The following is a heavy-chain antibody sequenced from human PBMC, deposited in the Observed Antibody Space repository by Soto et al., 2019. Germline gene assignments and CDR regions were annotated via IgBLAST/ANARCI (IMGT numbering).Heavy chain of an antibody. CDR3: ARVCGGDCSQWYFDL. D-gene: IGHD2-21*01. V-gene: IGHV3-74*01. CDR2: INSDGSST. J-gene: IGHJ2*01. Sequence: EVQLVGSGGGLVQPGGSLRLSCAASGFTFSSYWMHWVRQAPGKGLVWVSRINSDGSSTSYADSVKGRFTISRDNAKNTLYLQMNSLRAEDTAVYYCARVCGGDCSQWYFDLWGRGTLVTVSS. CDR1: GFTFSSYW.